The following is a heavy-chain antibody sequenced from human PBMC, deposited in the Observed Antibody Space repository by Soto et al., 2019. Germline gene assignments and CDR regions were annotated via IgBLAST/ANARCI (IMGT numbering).Heavy chain of an antibody. D-gene: IGHD5-12*01. V-gene: IGHV3-23*01. CDR1: GFTFNSYA. J-gene: IGHJ4*02. CDR3: AKTSGSCYALDY. CDR2: ITGSAGST. Sequence: PGGSLRLSCAASGFTFNSYAMTWVRQAPGKGLEWVSTITGSAGSTYYTDSVKGRFTVSRDNSKNTLYLEMNSLRVEAAAVYYCAKTSGSCYALDYWGQGALVTVSS.